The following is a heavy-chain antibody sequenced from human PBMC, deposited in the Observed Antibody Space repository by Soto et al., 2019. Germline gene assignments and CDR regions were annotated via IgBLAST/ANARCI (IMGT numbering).Heavy chain of an antibody. CDR2: ISGSGGST. D-gene: IGHD3-3*01. CDR1: GFTFSSYA. J-gene: IGHJ3*02. V-gene: IGHV3-23*01. CDR3: AKERTEFWRGSDAFDI. Sequence: GWSLRLSCAASGFTFSSYAMSWVRQAPGKGLEWVSAISGSGGSTYYADSVKGRFTISRDNSKNTLYLQMNSLRAEDTAVYYCAKERTEFWRGSDAFDIWGQGTMVTAS.